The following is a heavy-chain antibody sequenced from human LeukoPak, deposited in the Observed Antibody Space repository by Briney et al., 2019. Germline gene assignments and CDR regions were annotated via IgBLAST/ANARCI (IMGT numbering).Heavy chain of an antibody. CDR2: IAVGSGNT. Sequence: VKVSCKASGFTFTNFPMQWVRQARGQRLEWIGWIAVGSGNTNYAQKFQERVTITRDMSTSTAYMELSSLRSEDTAVYYCAADRGSDDAFDIWGQGTVVTVSS. CDR3: AADRGSDDAFDI. V-gene: IGHV1-58*02. CDR1: GFTFTNFP. J-gene: IGHJ3*02. D-gene: IGHD6-25*01.